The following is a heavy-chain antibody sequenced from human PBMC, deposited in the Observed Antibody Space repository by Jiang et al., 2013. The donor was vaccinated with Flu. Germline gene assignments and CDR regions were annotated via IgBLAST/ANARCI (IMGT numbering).Heavy chain of an antibody. V-gene: IGHV4-59*01. CDR3: GSAGIAVPDLPFDEF. CDR2: IYYSGST. Sequence: LLKPSETPSLTCTVSGGSINNYYWRWIRQSPGKGLEWIGHIYYSGSTNYNQSLRSRVTISVDTSKNQVSLRLAAVTAADTAIYYCGSAGIAVPDLPFDEFWGQGTLVTVSS. D-gene: IGHD3-9*01. J-gene: IGHJ4*02. CDR1: GGSINNYY.